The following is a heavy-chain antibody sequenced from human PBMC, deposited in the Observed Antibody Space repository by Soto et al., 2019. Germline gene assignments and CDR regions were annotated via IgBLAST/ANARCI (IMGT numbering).Heavy chain of an antibody. CDR3: AREGPVLVPTTVNSDYYYYAMDV. CDR2: TIPRSATS. CDR1: GDTFSTYT. V-gene: IGHV1-69*13. J-gene: IGHJ6*02. Sequence: SVKVSCKASGDTFSTYTITWMRQAPGQGREWMGGTIPRSATSNYAQKFQGRVTITADESTNTAYMELSSLRSEDTAVYYCAREGPVLVPTTVNSDYYYYAMDVWGQGTTVTV. D-gene: IGHD3-3*02.